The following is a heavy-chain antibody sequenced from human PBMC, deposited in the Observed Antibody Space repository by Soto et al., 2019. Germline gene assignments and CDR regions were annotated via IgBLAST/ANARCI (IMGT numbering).Heavy chain of an antibody. CDR2: INADNGNT. V-gene: IGHV1-3*01. D-gene: IGHD1-26*01. CDR1: GYSFTSYP. Sequence: RASVKVSCKAYGYSFTSYPVHWVRQAPGQRLEWMGWINADNGNTKYSQKFQGRVTITRDTSASTAYMELSSLRSEDTAVYYCTRDNSGLGDYWGQGTLVTVS. J-gene: IGHJ4*02. CDR3: TRDNSGLGDY.